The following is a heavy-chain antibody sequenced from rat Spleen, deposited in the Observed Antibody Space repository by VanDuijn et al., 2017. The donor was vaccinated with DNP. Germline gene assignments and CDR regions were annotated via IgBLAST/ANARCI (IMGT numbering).Heavy chain of an antibody. Sequence: EVQLVESGGGLVHPGRSLKLSCVASGFPFNNHWMTWIRQVPGKGLEWVASITPGGGNTYFPDSVKGRFTISRNNAKNTLYLQMDSLRSEDTATYYCATQYYFDYWGQGVMVTVSS. CDR3: ATQYYFDY. CDR1: GFPFNNHW. D-gene: IGHD1-1*01. V-gene: IGHV5-31*01. J-gene: IGHJ2*01. CDR2: ITPGGGNT.